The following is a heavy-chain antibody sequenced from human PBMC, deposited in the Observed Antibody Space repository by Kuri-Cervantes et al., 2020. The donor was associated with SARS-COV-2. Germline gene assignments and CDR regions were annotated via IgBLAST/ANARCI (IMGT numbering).Heavy chain of an antibody. D-gene: IGHD2-2*02. CDR1: GFTFSSYA. CDR2: ISGSGGST. CDR3: AKSPRAIVVVPAAIS. V-gene: IGHV3-23*01. J-gene: IGHJ5*02. Sequence: GESLKISCAASGFTFSSYAMSWVRQAPGKGLEWVSSISGSGGSTYHADSMKGRFTISRDNSKNTLYLQMNSLRAEDTAVYYCAKSPRAIVVVPAAISWGQGTLVTVSS.